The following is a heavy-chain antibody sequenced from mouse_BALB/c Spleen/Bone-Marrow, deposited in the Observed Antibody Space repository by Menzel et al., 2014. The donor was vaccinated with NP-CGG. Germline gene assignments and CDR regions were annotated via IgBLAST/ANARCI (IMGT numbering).Heavy chain of an antibody. CDR1: GFNIKDYY. J-gene: IGHJ2*01. V-gene: IGHV14-1*02. CDR3: ARWGNYYFDY. Sequence: EVKLQESGAELVRPGASVKLSCKASGFNIKDYYMHWVKQRPEQGLEWIGWIDPENGNTIYDPKFQGKASITADTSSNTAYLQLSSLTSEDTAVYYCARWGNYYFDYWGQGTTLTVSS. CDR2: IDPENGNT.